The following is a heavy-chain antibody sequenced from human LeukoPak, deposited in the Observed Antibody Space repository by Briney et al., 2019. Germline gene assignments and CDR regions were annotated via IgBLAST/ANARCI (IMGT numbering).Heavy chain of an antibody. CDR3: AKDVGATRFDY. D-gene: IGHD1-26*01. V-gene: IGHV3-23*01. Sequence: HPGASLRLSCAASGFTFSSYAMSWVRQAPGKGLEWVSAISGSGGSTYYADSVKGRFTISRDNSKNTPYLQMNSLRAEDTAVYYCAKDVGATRFDYWGQGTLVTVSS. J-gene: IGHJ4*02. CDR1: GFTFSSYA. CDR2: ISGSGGST.